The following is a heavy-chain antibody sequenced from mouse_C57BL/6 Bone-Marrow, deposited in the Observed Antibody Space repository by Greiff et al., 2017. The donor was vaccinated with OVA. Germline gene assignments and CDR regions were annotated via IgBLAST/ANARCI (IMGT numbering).Heavy chain of an antibody. CDR3: AREGGGLRRGFAY. V-gene: IGHV1-53*01. D-gene: IGHD2-4*01. J-gene: IGHJ3*01. Sequence: VQLQQPGTELVKPGASVKLSCKASGYTFTSYWMHWVKQRPGQGLEWIGNINPSNGGTNYNEKFKSKATLTVDKSYSTAYMRRSSLTSEDSAVYYCAREGGGLRRGFAYWGQGTLVTVSA. CDR2: INPSNGGT. CDR1: GYTFTSYW.